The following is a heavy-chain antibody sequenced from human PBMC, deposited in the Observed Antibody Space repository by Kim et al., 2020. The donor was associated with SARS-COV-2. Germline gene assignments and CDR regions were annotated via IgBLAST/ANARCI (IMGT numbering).Heavy chain of an antibody. V-gene: IGHV3-43*02. CDR3: AKDQVGTTGQGAHFDY. J-gene: IGHJ4*02. Sequence: GGSLRLSCAASGFTFDDYAMRWVRQAPGKGLEWVAHINGDGGGTYYVDSVKGRFTISRDNTKNSLYLQMNSLRTEDTALYYCAKDQVGTTGQGAHFDYWGQGTLVTVSS. CDR2: INGDGGGT. D-gene: IGHD1-26*01. CDR1: GFTFDDYA.